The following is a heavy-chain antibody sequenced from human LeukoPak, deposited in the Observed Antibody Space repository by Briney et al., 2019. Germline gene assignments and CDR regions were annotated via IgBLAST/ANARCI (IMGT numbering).Heavy chain of an antibody. CDR1: GSTFSSYC. D-gene: IGHD3-3*01. CDR3: ARQNDFRLDY. Sequence: VASLKISFKGSGSTFSSYCISWVRQMPGKALKWMGIIYPGDSDTRYSPSLQGQVTISVDTSHGTAYLQWSSLQASDTAIYYCARQNDFRLDYWGQGTLVTVSS. J-gene: IGHJ4*02. V-gene: IGHV5-51*01. CDR2: IYPGDSDT.